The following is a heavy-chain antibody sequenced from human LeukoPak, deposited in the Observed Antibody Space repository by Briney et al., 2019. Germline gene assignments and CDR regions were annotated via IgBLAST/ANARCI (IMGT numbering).Heavy chain of an antibody. J-gene: IGHJ4*02. D-gene: IGHD6-6*01. V-gene: IGHV3-53*01. CDR1: GFTVSSNY. Sequence: GGSLRLSCAASGFTVSSNYMSWVRQAPGKGLEWVSIIYSGGSTFYADSLESRFTISRDNAKNSLYLQMNSLRAEDTAVYYCARGEWSSSPFDYWGQGTLVTVSS. CDR2: IYSGGST. CDR3: ARGEWSSSPFDY.